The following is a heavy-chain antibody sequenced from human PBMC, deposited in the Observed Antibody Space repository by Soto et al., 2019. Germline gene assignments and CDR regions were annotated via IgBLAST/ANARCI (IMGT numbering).Heavy chain of an antibody. CDR2: IYHSGST. CDR3: ARQLRGYDAFDI. Sequence: SETLSLTSTVSAGPISSYYWSWIRQPPGKGLEWIGYIYHSGSTNYNPSLNSRVTISVDTPNNHFSLRLSSVSAAYTAVYYWARQLRGYDAFDIWGEGRMVAV. D-gene: IGHD2-15*01. J-gene: IGHJ3*02. V-gene: IGHV4-59*08. CDR1: AGPISSYY.